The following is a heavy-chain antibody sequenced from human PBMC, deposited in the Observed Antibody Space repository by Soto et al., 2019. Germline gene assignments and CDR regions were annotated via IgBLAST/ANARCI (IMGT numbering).Heavy chain of an antibody. CDR3: ARDEQQLEHFDY. Sequence: GGSLRLSCAASGFTLSSYSMNWVRQAPGKGLEWVSSISSSSSYIYYADSVKGRFTISRDNAKNSLYLQMNSLRAEDTAVYYCARDEQQLEHFDYWGQGTLVTVSS. CDR1: GFTLSSYS. V-gene: IGHV3-21*01. D-gene: IGHD6-13*01. CDR2: ISSSSSYI. J-gene: IGHJ4*02.